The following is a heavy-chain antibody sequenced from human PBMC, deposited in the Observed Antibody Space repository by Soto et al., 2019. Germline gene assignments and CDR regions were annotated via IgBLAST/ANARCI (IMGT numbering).Heavy chain of an antibody. CDR3: AREMGSGYYDFWSGYYRWFDY. J-gene: IGHJ4*02. Sequence: SETLSLTCAVSGYSISSGYYWGWIRQPPGKGLEWIGSIYHSGSTYYNPSLKSRVTISVDTSKNQFSLKLSSVTAADTAVYYCAREMGSGYYDFWSGYYRWFDYWGQGTLVTVS. D-gene: IGHD3-3*01. CDR2: IYHSGST. CDR1: GYSISSGYY. V-gene: IGHV4-38-2*02.